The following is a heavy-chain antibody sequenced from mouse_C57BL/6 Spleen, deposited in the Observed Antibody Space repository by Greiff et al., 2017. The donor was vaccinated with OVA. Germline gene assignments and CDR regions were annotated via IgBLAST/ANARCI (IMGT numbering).Heavy chain of an antibody. CDR2: IDPETGGT. J-gene: IGHJ3*01. CDR3: TRGWEDAY. CDR1: GYTFTDYE. V-gene: IGHV1-15*01. Sequence: VQLQQSGAELVRPGASVTLSCKASGYTFTDYEMHWVKQTPVHGLEWIGAIDPETGGTAYNQKFKGKAILTADKSSSTAYMELRSLTSEDSAVYYCTRGWEDAYWGQGTLVTVSA. D-gene: IGHD1-1*02.